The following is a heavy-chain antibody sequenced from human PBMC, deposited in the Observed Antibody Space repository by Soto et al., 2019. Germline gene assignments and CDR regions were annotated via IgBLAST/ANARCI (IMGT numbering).Heavy chain of an antibody. V-gene: IGHV3-74*01. CDR3: ARDGHDSVDLDY. CDR2: LNSDGSDT. J-gene: IGHJ4*02. Sequence: GGSLRLSCAASGFTFSSYWMHWVRQAPGKGLLWVSRLNSDGSDTSYADSVKGRFTISRDNAKNTLYLRMNSLRAEDTAVYYCARDGHDSVDLDYWGRGTLVTVSS. D-gene: IGHD3-3*01. CDR1: GFTFSSYW.